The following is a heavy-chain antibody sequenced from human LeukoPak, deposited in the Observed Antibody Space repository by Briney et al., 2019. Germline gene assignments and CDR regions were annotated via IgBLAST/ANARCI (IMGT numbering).Heavy chain of an antibody. Sequence: SETLSLTCTVSGGSISSYHWTWIRQPPGKGLEWIGYIYYSGSTNYNPSLKSRVTISVDTSKNQFSLKLSSVTAADTAVYYCARDLYHYGSGTYAFDIWGQGTMVTVSS. CDR2: IYYSGST. CDR3: ARDLYHYGSGTYAFDI. V-gene: IGHV4-59*01. J-gene: IGHJ3*02. CDR1: GGSISSYH. D-gene: IGHD3-10*01.